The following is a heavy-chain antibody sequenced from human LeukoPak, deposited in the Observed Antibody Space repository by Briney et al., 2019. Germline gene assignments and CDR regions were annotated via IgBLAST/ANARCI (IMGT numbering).Heavy chain of an antibody. D-gene: IGHD2-21*01. Sequence: GGSLRLSCAASGFTLSSYAMSWVRQGPGKGLEWVSAISVSGNTYHADSVKGRFTISRDSSKNTLYLQMNSLRAEDAAVYYCAKAPVTTCRGAYCYPFDYWGQGTLVTVSS. V-gene: IGHV3-23*01. CDR3: AKAPVTTCRGAYCYPFDY. CDR1: GFTLSSYA. J-gene: IGHJ4*02. CDR2: ISVSGNT.